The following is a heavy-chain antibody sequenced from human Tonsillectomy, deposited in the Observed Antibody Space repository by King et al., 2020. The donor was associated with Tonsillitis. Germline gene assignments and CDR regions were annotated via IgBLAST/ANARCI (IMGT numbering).Heavy chain of an antibody. CDR1: GFTFRNYG. CDR2: ISHDGRNI. J-gene: IGHJ4*02. CDR3: AKDREGLQEIDY. D-gene: IGHD5-24*01. V-gene: IGHV3-30*18. Sequence: VQLVESGGGVVQPGRSLSLSCAASGFTFRNYGMHWVRQAPGRGLEWLAVISHDGRNIFYAHSVKGRFTISRDNSKNTLYLQMNSLRTEDTAVYYCAKDREGLQEIDYWGQGTLVTVSS.